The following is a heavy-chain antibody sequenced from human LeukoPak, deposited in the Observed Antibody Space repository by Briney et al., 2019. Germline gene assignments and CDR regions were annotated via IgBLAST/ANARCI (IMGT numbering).Heavy chain of an antibody. CDR3: ASNVGDRSSWTWGY. Sequence: GGSLRLSCAASGFTFSSYEMNWVRQAPGEGLEWVSYISGNSDTIYYADSVKGRFTISRDNAKNSLYLQMNSLRVEDTALYCCASNVGDRSSWTWGYWGQGTLVTVSS. J-gene: IGHJ4*02. CDR1: GFTFSSYE. CDR2: ISGNSDTI. D-gene: IGHD6-13*01. V-gene: IGHV3-48*03.